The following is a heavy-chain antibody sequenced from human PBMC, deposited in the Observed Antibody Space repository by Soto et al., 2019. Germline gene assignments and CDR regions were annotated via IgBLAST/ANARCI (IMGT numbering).Heavy chain of an antibody. D-gene: IGHD3-22*01. V-gene: IGHV1-69*01. CDR3: ARDGTLYDSSAYYYLY. Sequence: QVQLVQSGAEVKKPGSSVKVSCKASGVTFSSYTITWVRQAPGQGLEWMGGITPMFGTPNYAQKFQGRVTITADESTSTAYMELSSLRSEDTAMYFCARDGTLYDSSAYYYLYWGQGTLVTVSA. J-gene: IGHJ4*02. CDR1: GVTFSSYT. CDR2: ITPMFGTP.